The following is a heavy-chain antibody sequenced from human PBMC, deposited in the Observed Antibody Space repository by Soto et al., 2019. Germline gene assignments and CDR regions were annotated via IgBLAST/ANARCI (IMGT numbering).Heavy chain of an antibody. CDR1: GFTFSSYA. CDR3: AKMPVVPAAIFYYYYYYYMDV. J-gene: IGHJ6*03. Sequence: GGSLRLSCAASGFTFSSYAMSWVRQAPGKGLEWVSAISGSGGSTYYADSVKGRFTISRDNSKNTLYLQMNSLRAEDTAVYYCAKMPVVPAAIFYYYYYYYMDVWGKGTTVTVSS. CDR2: ISGSGGST. D-gene: IGHD2-2*01. V-gene: IGHV3-23*01.